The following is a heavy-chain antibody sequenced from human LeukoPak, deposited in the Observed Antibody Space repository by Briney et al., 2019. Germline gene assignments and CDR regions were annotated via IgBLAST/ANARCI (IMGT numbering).Heavy chain of an antibody. CDR1: GITFSGNA. D-gene: IGHD1-26*01. CDR2: ISKDGSEK. Sequence: GGSLRLSCAASGITFSGNAIHWVRQPPGRGLEWVAVISKDGSEKSYADSVKGRSTISRDDSKNSLYLQMNSLRPEDTAFYYCATNEDDSGSNYRAFHYWGQGALVTVSS. CDR3: ATNEDDSGSNYRAFHY. J-gene: IGHJ4*02. V-gene: IGHV3-30*04.